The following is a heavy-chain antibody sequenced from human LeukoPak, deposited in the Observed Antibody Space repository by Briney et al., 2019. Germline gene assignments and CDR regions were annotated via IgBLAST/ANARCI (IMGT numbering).Heavy chain of an antibody. CDR3: ARDSGGDDYFDY. J-gene: IGHJ4*02. D-gene: IGHD2-21*01. CDR2: ISGDSTYT. V-gene: IGHV3-21*06. CDR1: GFTFSTYS. Sequence: GGSLRLSCAASGFTFSTYSMNWVRQSPGKGLEWVSSISGDSTYTYYTDSVKGRFTISRDNAKNSLYLQMNTLRAEDTAVYYCARDSGGDDYFDYWGQGTRVTVSS.